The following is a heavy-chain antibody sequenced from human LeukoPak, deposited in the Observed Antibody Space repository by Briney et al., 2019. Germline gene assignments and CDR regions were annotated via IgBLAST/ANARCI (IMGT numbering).Heavy chain of an antibody. Sequence: GGSLRLSCAASGFTFSSYAMSWVRQAPGKGLGWVLAISGSGGSTHYADSVKGRFTISRDNSKNTLYLQMNSLRAEDTAVYYCARNRPAGYAYGFELQHWGQGTLVTVSS. D-gene: IGHD5-12*01. CDR3: ARNRPAGYAYGFELQH. V-gene: IGHV3-23*01. CDR2: ISGSGGST. CDR1: GFTFSSYA. J-gene: IGHJ1*01.